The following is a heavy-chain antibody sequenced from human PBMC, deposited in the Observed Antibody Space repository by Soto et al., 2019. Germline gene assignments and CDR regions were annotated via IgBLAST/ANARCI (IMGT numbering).Heavy chain of an antibody. CDR3: ARAAITGINNWFDP. Sequence: XXTLSLPCTVSGGSISSYYWRWILQPPGKGLEWIGYIYYSGSTNYNPSLKSRVTISVDTSKNQFSLKLSSVNAADTAVYYCARAAITGINNWFDPWGQGTLVT. D-gene: IGHD1-20*01. V-gene: IGHV4-59*08. J-gene: IGHJ5*02. CDR1: GGSISSYY. CDR2: IYYSGST.